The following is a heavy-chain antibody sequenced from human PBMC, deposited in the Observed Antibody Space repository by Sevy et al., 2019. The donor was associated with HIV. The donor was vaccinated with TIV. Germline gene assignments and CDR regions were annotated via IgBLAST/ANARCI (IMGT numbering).Heavy chain of an antibody. CDR1: GFTFDDYA. CDR2: ISWNSGSI. Sequence: GGSLRLSCAASGFTFDDYAMHWVRQAPGKGLEWVSGISWNSGSIGYADSVKGRFTTSRDNAKNSLYLQMNSLRAEDMALYYCAKQGSYDSSGYYYHYFDYWGQGTLVTVSS. CDR3: AKQGSYDSSGYYYHYFDY. V-gene: IGHV3-9*03. J-gene: IGHJ4*02. D-gene: IGHD3-22*01.